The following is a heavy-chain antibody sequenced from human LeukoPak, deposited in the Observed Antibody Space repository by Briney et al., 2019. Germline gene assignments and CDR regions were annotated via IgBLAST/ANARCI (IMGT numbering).Heavy chain of an antibody. CDR1: GFTFSSYG. V-gene: IGHV3-30*02. D-gene: IGHD6-13*01. CDR2: IRYDGSNK. J-gene: IGHJ5*02. CDR3: AKHARPGYSSSWSNAAVYNWFDP. Sequence: PGGSLRLSCAASGFTFSSYGMHWVRQAPGKGLEWVAFIRYDGSNKYYADSVKGRFTISRDNSKNTLYLQMNSLRTEDTAVYYCAKHARPGYSSSWSNAAVYNWFDPWGQGTLVTVSS.